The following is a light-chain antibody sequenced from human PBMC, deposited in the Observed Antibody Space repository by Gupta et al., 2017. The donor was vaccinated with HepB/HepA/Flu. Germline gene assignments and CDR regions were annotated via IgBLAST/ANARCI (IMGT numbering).Light chain of an antibody. Sequence: SYDLSQPPSLSVSPGQTVSISCSGDKLEDKYVSWYQQRPGPSPVWVSYKDIKRPSEIPERFYGSNSGNTVTMTSGGAQALDEADYFCEEWDGGAVVFGAGTKVTGL. V-gene: IGLV3-1*01. CDR2: KDI. CDR1: KLEDKY. CDR3: EEWDGGAVV. J-gene: IGLJ1*01.